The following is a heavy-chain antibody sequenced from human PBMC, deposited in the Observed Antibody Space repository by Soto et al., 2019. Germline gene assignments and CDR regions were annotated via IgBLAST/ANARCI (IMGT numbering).Heavy chain of an antibody. CDR2: ISAYNGNT. CDR1: CYTFTRYG. J-gene: IGHJ3*02. Sequence: APVKVSCKASCYTFTRYGISWVRQAPGQVLEWMGWISAYNGNTNYAQKLQGRVTMTTDTSTSTAYMELRSLRSDDTAVYYCARLGRTGTNRVPDAFDIRGQGTMGTVSS. D-gene: IGHD1-1*01. CDR3: ARLGRTGTNRVPDAFDI. V-gene: IGHV1-18*01.